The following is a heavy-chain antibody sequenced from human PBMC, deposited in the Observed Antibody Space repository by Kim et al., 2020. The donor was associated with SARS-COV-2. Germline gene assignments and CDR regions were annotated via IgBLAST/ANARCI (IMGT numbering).Heavy chain of an antibody. CDR1: GGSIRSGGKF. Sequence: SETLSLTCSVSGGSIRSGGKFWTWIRQHPAKGLEWIGYISYSGNSHCSPSLRSRVSISLQTSENQFSLELTSVTAADTAVYYCVRCQPLDHCGQGILVIV. J-gene: IGHJ4*02. CDR2: ISYSGNS. CDR3: VRCQPLDH. V-gene: IGHV4-31*03. D-gene: IGHD2-2*01.